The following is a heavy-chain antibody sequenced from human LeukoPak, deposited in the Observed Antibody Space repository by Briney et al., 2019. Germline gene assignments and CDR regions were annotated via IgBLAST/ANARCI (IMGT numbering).Heavy chain of an antibody. D-gene: IGHD5-24*01. CDR3: ARENVEMATMGDDAFDI. Sequence: GGSLRLSCAASGFTFSSYGMSWVRQAPGKGLEWVSAISGSGGSTYYADSVKGRFTISRDNAKNSLYLQMNSLRAEDTAVYYCARENVEMATMGDDAFDIWGQGTMVTVSS. CDR2: ISGSGGST. V-gene: IGHV3-23*01. CDR1: GFTFSSYG. J-gene: IGHJ3*02.